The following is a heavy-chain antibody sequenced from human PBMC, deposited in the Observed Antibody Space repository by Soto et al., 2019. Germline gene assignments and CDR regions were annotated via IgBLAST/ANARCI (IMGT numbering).Heavy chain of an antibody. J-gene: IGHJ4*02. D-gene: IGHD3-10*01. CDR1: GFSLSTSGVG. V-gene: IGHV2-5*02. CDR3: VHRRGFGELLF. Sequence: QITLKESGPTLVKPTQTLTLTCTFSGFSLSTSGVGVGWIRQPPGEALEWLALIYWDDDKRYSPSLKSRLTITKDTSKNQVVLTMTNVDTVYTATYYCVHRRGFGELLFWGQGTLVTVSS. CDR2: IYWDDDK.